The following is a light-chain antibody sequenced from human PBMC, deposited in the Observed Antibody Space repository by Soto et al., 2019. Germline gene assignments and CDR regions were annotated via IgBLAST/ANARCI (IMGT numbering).Light chain of an antibody. J-gene: IGKJ1*01. Sequence: EIVLTQSPATLSVSPGERATLSCRASQTISSALAWYQQKPGPAPRVLVSGASTRATGIPARFSGSGSGTEFTLTISSLQSEEFAVYYCQQYNSWPRTCGQGTKVEIK. CDR3: QQYNSWPRT. V-gene: IGKV3-15*01. CDR2: GAS. CDR1: QTISSA.